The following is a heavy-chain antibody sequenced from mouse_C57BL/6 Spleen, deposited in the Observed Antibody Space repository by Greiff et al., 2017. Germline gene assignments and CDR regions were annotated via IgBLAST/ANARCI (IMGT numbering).Heavy chain of an antibody. CDR1: GYTFTDYN. J-gene: IGHJ4*01. CDR3: ARPSFYYDYDYAMDY. D-gene: IGHD2-4*01. Sequence: EVKLMESGPELVKPGASVKIPCKASGYTFTDYNMDWVKQSHGKSLEWIGDINPNNGGTIYNQKFKGKATLTVDKSSSTAYMELRSLTSEDTAVYYCARPSFYYDYDYAMDYWGQGTSVTVSS. V-gene: IGHV1-18*01. CDR2: INPNNGGT.